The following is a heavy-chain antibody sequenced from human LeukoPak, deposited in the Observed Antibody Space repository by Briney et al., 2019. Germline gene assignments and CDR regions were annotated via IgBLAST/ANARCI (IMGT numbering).Heavy chain of an antibody. D-gene: IGHD4-11*01. J-gene: IGHJ6*03. Sequence: ETLSLTCTVSGGSISSHYWSWIRQPPGKGLEWIGYIYYSGSTNYNPSLKSRVTISVDTSKNQFSLKLSSVTAADTAVYYCARVRSSNYDYYYYYMDVWGKGTTVTVSS. CDR1: GGSISSHY. CDR3: ARVRSSNYDYYYYYMDV. V-gene: IGHV4-59*11. CDR2: IYYSGST.